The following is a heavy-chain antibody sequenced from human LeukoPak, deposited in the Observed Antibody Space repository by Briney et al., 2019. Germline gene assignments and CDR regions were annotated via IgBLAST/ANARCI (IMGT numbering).Heavy chain of an antibody. J-gene: IGHJ4*02. D-gene: IGHD3-10*01. CDR2: IKQDGSEK. CDR1: GFTFSSYW. V-gene: IGHV3-7*01. CDR3: ARDRVLLWFGEEYYFDY. Sequence: GGSLRLSCAASGFTFSSYWMSWVRQAPGKGLEWVANIKQDGSEKYYVDSVKGRFTISRDNAKNSLYLQMNSLRAEDTAVYYCARDRVLLWFGEEYYFDYWGQGTLVTVSS.